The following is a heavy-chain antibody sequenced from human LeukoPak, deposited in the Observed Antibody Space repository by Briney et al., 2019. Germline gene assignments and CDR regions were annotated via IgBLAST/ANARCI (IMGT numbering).Heavy chain of an antibody. J-gene: IGHJ4*02. CDR3: ARATRGGYDGYFDF. D-gene: IGHD5-12*01. CDR1: EFSVGSNY. V-gene: IGHV3-66*01. CDR2: IYSGGST. Sequence: PGGSLRLSCAASEFSVGSNYMTWVRQAPGKGLDWVSLIYSGGSTYYADSVKGRFTISRDNAKNSLYLQMNSLRAEDTAVYYCARATRGGYDGYFDFWGQGTLVTVSS.